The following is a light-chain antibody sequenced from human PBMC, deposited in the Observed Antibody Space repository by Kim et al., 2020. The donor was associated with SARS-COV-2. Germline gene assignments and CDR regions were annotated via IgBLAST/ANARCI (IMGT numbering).Light chain of an antibody. CDR3: QQSAASLPT. CDR1: QPVTPAY. Sequence: LSPGERATLSARPSQPVTPAYLAWYQQRPGQAPRLLIYGASTRAAGITDRFSGSGSRTDFTLIISIMEPVDFAVYYCQQSAASLPTFGGGTKLEI. V-gene: IGKV3-20*01. J-gene: IGKJ4*01. CDR2: GAS.